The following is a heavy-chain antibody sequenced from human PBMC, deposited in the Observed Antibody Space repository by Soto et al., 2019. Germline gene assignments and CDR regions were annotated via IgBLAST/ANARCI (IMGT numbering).Heavy chain of an antibody. J-gene: IGHJ4*02. CDR1: GFTFSSYS. CDR2: ISSSSSTI. V-gene: IGHV3-48*01. CDR3: AREGYYDILTGYEALDY. D-gene: IGHD3-9*01. Sequence: EVQLVESGGGLVQPGGSLRLSCAASGFTFSSYSMNWVRQAPGKGLEWVSYISSSSSTIYYADSVKGRFTISRDNAKNSLYLQMNSLRAEDTAVYYCAREGYYDILTGYEALDYWGQGTLVTVSS.